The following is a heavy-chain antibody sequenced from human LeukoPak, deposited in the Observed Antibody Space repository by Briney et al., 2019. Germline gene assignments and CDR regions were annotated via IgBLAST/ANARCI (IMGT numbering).Heavy chain of an antibody. CDR3: ARDTETTPLDY. J-gene: IGHJ4*02. CDR1: GDSITSSDHY. V-gene: IGHV4-39*02. Sequence: SETLSLTCTLSGDSITSSDHYWVWIRQSPGKGLEWIGSVSQSGNIYYKSSLKSRVTVSLDTSKNEFSLILTSVTAADTAEYYCARDTETTPLDYWGQGTLVTVSS. D-gene: IGHD4-17*01. CDR2: VSQSGNI.